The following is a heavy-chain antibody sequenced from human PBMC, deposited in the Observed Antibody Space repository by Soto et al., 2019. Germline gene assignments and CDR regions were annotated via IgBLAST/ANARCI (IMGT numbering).Heavy chain of an antibody. D-gene: IGHD6-19*01. J-gene: IGHJ5*02. CDR2: IKQDGSEK. CDR1: GFPFSNYC. V-gene: IGHV3-7*01. Sequence: PGGSLRLSCAASGFPFSNYCMNWVRQAPGKGLEWVANIKQDGSEKYYVDSVKGRFTISRDNAKNSLYLQMSSLRAEDTAVYYCAKGMAVAANWFDPWGQGTLVTVSS. CDR3: AKGMAVAANWFDP.